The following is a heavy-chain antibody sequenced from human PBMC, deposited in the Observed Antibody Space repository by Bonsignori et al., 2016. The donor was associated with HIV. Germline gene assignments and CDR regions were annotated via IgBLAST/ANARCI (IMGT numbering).Heavy chain of an antibody. J-gene: IGHJ4*02. Sequence: WVRQAPGQGLEWMGWMNPNSGNTGYAQKFQGRVTMTRNTSISTAYMELSSLRSEDTAVYYCARGQVVVPEGFSIAAAVDYFDYWGPGNPGHRLL. CDR3: ARGQVVVPEGFSIAAAVDYFDY. CDR2: MNPNSGNT. V-gene: IGHV1-8*01. D-gene: IGHD6-13*01.